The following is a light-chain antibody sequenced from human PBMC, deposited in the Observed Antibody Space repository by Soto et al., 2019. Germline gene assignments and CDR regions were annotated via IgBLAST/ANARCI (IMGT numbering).Light chain of an antibody. CDR1: QGISSF. V-gene: IGKV1-9*01. CDR3: QQLQSYPFT. CDR2: AAS. Sequence: DIQLTQSPSFVSASVGDRVTITCRASQGISSFLAWYQQKPERAPNLLIYAASTVQSGVPSRFSGSGSGTEFTLTISSLQPEDFATYYCQQLQSYPFTFGPGTKVDI. J-gene: IGKJ3*01.